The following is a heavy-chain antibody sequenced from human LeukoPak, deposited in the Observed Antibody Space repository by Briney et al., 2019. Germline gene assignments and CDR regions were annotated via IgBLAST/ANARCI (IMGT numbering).Heavy chain of an antibody. CDR2: ISGSGGST. CDR3: AKASRLYFDWLYYIDY. CDR1: GFTFSSYA. D-gene: IGHD3-9*01. J-gene: IGHJ4*02. Sequence: SGGSLRLSCAASGFTFSSYAMSWVRQAPGQGLEWVSAISGSGGSTYYADSVKGRFTISRDNSKNTLYLQMNSLRADDTSVYYCAKASRLYFDWLYYIDYWGQGTLVTVSS. V-gene: IGHV3-23*01.